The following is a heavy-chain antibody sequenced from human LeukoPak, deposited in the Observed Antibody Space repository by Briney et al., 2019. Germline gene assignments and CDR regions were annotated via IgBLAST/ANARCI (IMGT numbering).Heavy chain of an antibody. J-gene: IGHJ6*02. V-gene: IGHV4-34*01. D-gene: IGHD6-19*01. CDR2: INHSGST. Sequence: GSLRLSCAASGFTFSSYGMSWIRQPPGKGLEWIGEINHSGSTNYNPSLKSRVTISVDTSKNQFSLKLSSVTAADTAVYYCARDVAAGYYYYGMDVWGQGTTVTVSS. CDR3: ARDVAAGYYYYGMDV. CDR1: GFTFSSYG.